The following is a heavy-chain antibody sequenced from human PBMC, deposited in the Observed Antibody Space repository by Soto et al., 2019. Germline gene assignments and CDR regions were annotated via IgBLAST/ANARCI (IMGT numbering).Heavy chain of an antibody. CDR2: ISVHTGDT. D-gene: IGHD6-6*01. CDR1: GYTFRTYG. CDR3: ARARAEYSSSFSYYFDS. J-gene: IGHJ4*02. Sequence: QVQLVQSGSEVKKPGASVKVSCKASGYTFRTYGITGVRQAPGQGLEWVAWISVHTGDTKYAQKLQGRVSLTTDTFTTTAYIELRGLTSDDTAIYYCARARAEYSSSFSYYFDSWGQGTLVTVSS. V-gene: IGHV1-18*01.